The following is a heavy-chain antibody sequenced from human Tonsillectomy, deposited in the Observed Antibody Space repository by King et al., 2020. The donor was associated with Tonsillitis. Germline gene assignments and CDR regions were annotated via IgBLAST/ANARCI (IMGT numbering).Heavy chain of an antibody. V-gene: IGHV3-66*01. CDR2: IYSGGST. Sequence: VQLVESGGGLVPPGGSLRLSCAASGFTVSSNYMSWVRQAPGKGLEWVSVIYSGGSTYYADSVKGRFTISRDNSKNTLYLQMNSLQAEDTGVYNCARDLEYYYDRGDAFDIWGQGTMVTVSS. CDR3: ARDLEYYYDRGDAFDI. D-gene: IGHD3-22*01. J-gene: IGHJ3*02. CDR1: GFTVSSNY.